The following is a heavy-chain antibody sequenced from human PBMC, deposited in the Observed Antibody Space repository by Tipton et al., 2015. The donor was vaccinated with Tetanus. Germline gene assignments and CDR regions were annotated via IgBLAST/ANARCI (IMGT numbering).Heavy chain of an antibody. CDR1: GGSIRGGTFY. Sequence: LRLSCTVSGGSIRGGTFYWGWIRQPPGKGLEWIGSIYESGDTYYIPSLRSRVTISVDTSKNQFSLNLNSMAAADTGVYYCARHQSGYFTPFDYWGQGNLVTVSS. J-gene: IGHJ4*02. D-gene: IGHD3-3*01. V-gene: IGHV4-39*01. CDR2: IYESGDT. CDR3: ARHQSGYFTPFDY.